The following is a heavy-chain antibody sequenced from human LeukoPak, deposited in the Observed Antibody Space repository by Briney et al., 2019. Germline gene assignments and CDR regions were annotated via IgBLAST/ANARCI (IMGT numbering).Heavy chain of an antibody. CDR2: ISDGDGST. CDR3: AKDHSSTWFGSFNY. Sequence: PGGSLRLSCAASGFTFSSYWMSWVRQPPGKGLEWVSLISDGDGSTHYADSVKGRFTISRDNSKNMLYLQMNSLRADDTAVYYCAKDHSSTWFGSFNYWGQGTLVTVSS. CDR1: GFTFSSYW. V-gene: IGHV3-23*01. D-gene: IGHD6-13*01. J-gene: IGHJ4*02.